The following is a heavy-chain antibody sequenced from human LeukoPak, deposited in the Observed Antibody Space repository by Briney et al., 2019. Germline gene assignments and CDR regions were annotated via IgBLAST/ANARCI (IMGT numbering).Heavy chain of an antibody. CDR3: ARDPGSRGYGGGRDY. CDR1: GFTFNYYW. J-gene: IGHJ4*02. D-gene: IGHD3-22*01. CDR2: IKQDGGEK. V-gene: IGHV3-7*01. Sequence: PGGSLRLSCAASGFTFNYYWMNWVRQAPGKGLEWVASIKQDGGEKNYVDSVKGRFTISRDNIKKSLYLEMNSLRAEDTAVYYCARDPGSRGYGGGRDYWGQGTLVTVSS.